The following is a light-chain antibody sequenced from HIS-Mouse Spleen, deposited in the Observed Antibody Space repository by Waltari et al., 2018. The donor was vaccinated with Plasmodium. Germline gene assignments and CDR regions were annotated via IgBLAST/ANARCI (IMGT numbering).Light chain of an antibody. CDR3: AAWDDSLSGWV. V-gene: IGLV1-47*01. CDR2: RNN. CDR1: SSNIGSNY. J-gene: IGLJ3*02. Sequence: QSVLTQPPSASGTPGQRVTISCSGSSSNIGSNYVYWYQQLPGTAPKLLIYRNNQRPSGLPGRFSGSKSGTSASLAISGLRSEGEADYYCAAWDDSLSGWVFCGGTKLTVL.